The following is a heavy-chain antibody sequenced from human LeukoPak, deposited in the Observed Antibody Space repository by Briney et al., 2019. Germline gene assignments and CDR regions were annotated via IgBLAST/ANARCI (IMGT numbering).Heavy chain of an antibody. D-gene: IGHD2-15*01. CDR1: GYTSTGYY. Sequence: ASVKVSCKASGYTSTGYYMHWVRQAPGQGLEWMGWINPNSGGTNYAQKFQGRVTMTRDTSISTAYMELSRLRSDDTAVYYCARAGVVVVAATYFDYWGQGTLVTVSS. CDR3: ARAGVVVVAATYFDY. J-gene: IGHJ4*02. V-gene: IGHV1-2*02. CDR2: INPNSGGT.